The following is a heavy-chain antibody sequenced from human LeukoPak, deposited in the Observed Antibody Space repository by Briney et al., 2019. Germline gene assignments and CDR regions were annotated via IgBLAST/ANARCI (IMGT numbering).Heavy chain of an antibody. V-gene: IGHV4-38-2*02. J-gene: IGHJ5*02. CDR3: ARVRAVPRNWFDP. CDR2: IYHSGST. D-gene: IGHD3-10*01. CDR1: GYSISSGYY. Sequence: SETLSLTCTVSGYSISSGYYWGWLRQPPGKGLEWIGSIYHSGSTYYNPSLKSRVTISVDTSKNQFSLKLSSVTAADTAVYYCARVRAVPRNWFDPWGQGTLVTVSS.